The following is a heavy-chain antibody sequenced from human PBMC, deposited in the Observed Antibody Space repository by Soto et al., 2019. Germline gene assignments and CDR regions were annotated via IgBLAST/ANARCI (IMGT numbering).Heavy chain of an antibody. D-gene: IGHD3-10*01. CDR2: INPNSGTT. CDR1: GYTYTDYY. V-gene: IGHV1-2*04. J-gene: IGHJ6*02. CDR3: GRVPRGFYYGMDV. Sequence: QVQLVQSGAEVKKPGASVKVSCKASGYTYTDYYMHWVRQAPGQRLEWMGWINPNSGTTNYAQKFQGWVTMTRDTSITTVYTEVSRLRSDDTAVYYCGRVPRGFYYGMDVWGQGTTVTVSS.